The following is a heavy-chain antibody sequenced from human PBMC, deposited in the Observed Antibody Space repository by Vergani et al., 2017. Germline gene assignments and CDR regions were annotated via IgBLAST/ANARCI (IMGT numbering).Heavy chain of an antibody. D-gene: IGHD3-10*01. J-gene: IGHJ4*02. Sequence: QVDLQESGPGLVKSSETLSLNCAVSGYSVGSGYYWGWIRQPPGGGLEWIGCVHRNGNTYYTSSLRSRATISRNTSKNPFSRRLTSVTAADTAVYYCARQKPYGSAHVDFWGRGVLVTVSA. CDR2: VHRNGNT. CDR1: GYSVGSGYY. CDR3: ARQKPYGSAHVDF. V-gene: IGHV4-38-2*01.